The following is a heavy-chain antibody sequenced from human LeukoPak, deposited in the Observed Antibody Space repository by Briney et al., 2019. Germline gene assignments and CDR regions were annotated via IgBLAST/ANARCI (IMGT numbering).Heavy chain of an antibody. CDR3: ARARQDYDFWSGYSLGFYFDY. Sequence: SETLSLTCTVSGGSISSYYWSWIRQPAGKGLEWIGRIYTSGSTNYNPSLKSRVTMSVDTSKSQFSLKLNSVTAADTAVYYCARARQDYDFWSGYSLGFYFDYWGQGTLVTVSS. CDR2: IYTSGST. D-gene: IGHD3-3*01. J-gene: IGHJ4*02. CDR1: GGSISSYY. V-gene: IGHV4-4*07.